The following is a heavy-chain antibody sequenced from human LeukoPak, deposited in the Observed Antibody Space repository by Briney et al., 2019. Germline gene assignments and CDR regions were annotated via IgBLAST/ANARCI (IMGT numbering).Heavy chain of an antibody. CDR1: GGSISSYY. CDR2: IYYSGST. J-gene: IGHJ4*02. D-gene: IGHD3-22*01. Sequence: SETLSLTCTVSGGSISSYYWSWIRQPPGKGLEWIGYIYYSGSTNYNPSLKSRVTISVDTSKNQFSLRLSSVTAADTAVYYCARTYLTYYDSSGFEYWGQGTLVTVSS. V-gene: IGHV4-59*01. CDR3: ARTYLTYYDSSGFEY.